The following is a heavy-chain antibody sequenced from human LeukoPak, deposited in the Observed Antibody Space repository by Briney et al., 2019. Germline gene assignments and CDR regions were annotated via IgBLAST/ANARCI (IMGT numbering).Heavy chain of an antibody. V-gene: IGHV3-48*04. CDR1: RFTFSRYS. J-gene: IGHJ6*03. Sequence: GGSLRLSCAASRFTFSRYSMNWVRQAPGKGLEWVSYISSKNVIYYADSVKGRFTISRDNAKNSLYLQMNSLRAEDTAVYYCARPLESYYYMDVWGKGTTVTVSS. CDR3: ARPLESYYYMDV. D-gene: IGHD3-3*01. CDR2: ISSKNVI.